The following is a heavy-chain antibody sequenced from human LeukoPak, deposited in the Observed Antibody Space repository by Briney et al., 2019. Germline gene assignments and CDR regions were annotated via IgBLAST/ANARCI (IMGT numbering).Heavy chain of an antibody. J-gene: IGHJ4*02. V-gene: IGHV5-51*01. D-gene: IGHD5-18*01. Sequence: GESLKISCKVSEYSFTSYWIAWVRQMPGKGLEWMGITYPGDSDTRYSPSFQGQVTISADKSISTAYLQWSSLRASDTAMYYCASGGGSSYGSFDYWGQGTLVTVSS. CDR2: TYPGDSDT. CDR1: EYSFTSYW. CDR3: ASGGGSSYGSFDY.